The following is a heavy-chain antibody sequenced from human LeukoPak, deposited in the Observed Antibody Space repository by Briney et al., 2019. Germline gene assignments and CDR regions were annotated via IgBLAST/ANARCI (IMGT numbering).Heavy chain of an antibody. CDR2: IIPIFGTA. CDR1: GGTFISYA. CDR3: ARDPTRGRYYFDY. J-gene: IGHJ4*02. V-gene: IGHV1-69*13. Sequence: ASVKVSCKASGGTFISYAISWVRQAPGQGLERMGGIIPIFGTANYAQKFQGRVTITADESTSTAYMELSSLRSEDTAVYYCARDPTRGRYYFDYWGQGTLVTVSS.